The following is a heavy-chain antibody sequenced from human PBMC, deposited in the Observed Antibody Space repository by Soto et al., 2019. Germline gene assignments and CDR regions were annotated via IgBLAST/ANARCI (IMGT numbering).Heavy chain of an antibody. CDR3: ARDSYYGDFDY. J-gene: IGHJ4*02. Sequence: GGSLSLSCAASGFTFSSYWMSWVRQAPGKGLEWVANIKQDGSEKYYVDSVKGRFTISRDNAKNSLYLQMNSLRAEDTAVYYCARDSYYGDFDYWGQGTLVTVSS. V-gene: IGHV3-7*01. D-gene: IGHD4-17*01. CDR2: IKQDGSEK. CDR1: GFTFSSYW.